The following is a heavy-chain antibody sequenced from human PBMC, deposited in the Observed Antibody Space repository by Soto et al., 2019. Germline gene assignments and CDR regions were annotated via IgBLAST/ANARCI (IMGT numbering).Heavy chain of an antibody. CDR1: GFTFSTSD. CDR2: ISGSGGST. Sequence: GGPLRLSCVASGFTFSTSDMHWVRQAPGKGLEWVSAISGSGGSTYYADSVKGRFTISRDNSKNTLYLQMNSLRAEDTAVYYCAKTHSSGYYWGQGTLVTVSS. CDR3: AKTHSSGYY. J-gene: IGHJ4*02. V-gene: IGHV3-23*01. D-gene: IGHD6-19*01.